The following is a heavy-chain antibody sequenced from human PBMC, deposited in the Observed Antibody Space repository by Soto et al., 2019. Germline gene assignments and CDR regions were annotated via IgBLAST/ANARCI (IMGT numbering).Heavy chain of an antibody. CDR2: ISIGARSI. D-gene: IGHD4-17*01. V-gene: IGHV3-48*03. CDR3: ATRSSDYYFY. J-gene: IGHJ4*02. CDR1: GLTLSNFE. Sequence: LRLSCAASGLTLSNFETDWVRQAPGKGLEWIAYISIGARSIHYADSVRGRLTISRDDAENSVFLQMDRLSAEDTAVYFCATRSSDYYFYWGQGALVTVSS.